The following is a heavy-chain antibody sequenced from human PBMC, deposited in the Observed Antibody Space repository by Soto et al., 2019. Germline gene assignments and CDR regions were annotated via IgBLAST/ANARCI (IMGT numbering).Heavy chain of an antibody. CDR3: ARGLKIRHDAFDL. D-gene: IGHD3-22*01. J-gene: IGHJ3*01. V-gene: IGHV3-53*01. Sequence: GGSLRLSCAPSGFTVSNNYMNWVRQAPGKGLEWVSIIYSDGSTYYADYVKGRFTISRDDSKNTLYLQMDSLRAEDTAVYFCARGLKIRHDAFDLWGPGTMVTVSS. CDR2: IYSDGST. CDR1: GFTVSNNY.